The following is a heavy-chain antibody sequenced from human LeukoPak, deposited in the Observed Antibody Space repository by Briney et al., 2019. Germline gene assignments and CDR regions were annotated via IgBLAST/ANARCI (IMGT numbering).Heavy chain of an antibody. CDR2: INTNTGNP. J-gene: IGHJ4*02. D-gene: IGHD3-10*01. Sequence: ASVKVSCKASGYTFTSYAMNWVRQAPGQGLEWMGWINTNTGNPTYAQGFTGRFVFSLDTSVSTAYLQISSLRAEDTAVYYCARGRLNGGSGSYYNPPFDYWGQGTLVTVSS. CDR1: GYTFTSYA. CDR3: ARGRLNGGSGSYYNPPFDY. V-gene: IGHV7-4-1*02.